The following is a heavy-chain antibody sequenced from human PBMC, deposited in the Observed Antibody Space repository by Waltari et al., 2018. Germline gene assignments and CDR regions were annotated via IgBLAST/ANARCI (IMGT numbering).Heavy chain of an antibody. CDR3: ARQDPHSGIAHAVKNYYYYMDV. Sequence: QVQLQESVPGLVKPSETLSLTCTVSGGSISSYYWSWIRQPPGKGLEWIGYIYYSGSTNYNPSLKSRVTISVDTSKNQFSLKLSSVTAADTAVYYCARQDPHSGIAHAVKNYYYYMDVWGKGTTVTVSS. CDR2: IYYSGST. CDR1: GGSISSYY. J-gene: IGHJ6*03. V-gene: IGHV4-59*01. D-gene: IGHD1-26*01.